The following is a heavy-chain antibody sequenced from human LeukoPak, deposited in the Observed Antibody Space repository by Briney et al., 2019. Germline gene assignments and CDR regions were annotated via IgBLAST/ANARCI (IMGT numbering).Heavy chain of an antibody. CDR3: ARNYGGSDDY. V-gene: IGHV3-66*01. Sequence: GGSLRLSCAASGFIVSSNYMGWVRQAPGKGLEWVSVIYSGGSTYYADSVKGRFTISRDNSKNMIYLEMNSLRAEDTAVYYCARNYGGSDDYWGQGTLVTVSS. CDR2: IYSGGST. CDR1: GFIVSSNY. J-gene: IGHJ4*02. D-gene: IGHD4-23*01.